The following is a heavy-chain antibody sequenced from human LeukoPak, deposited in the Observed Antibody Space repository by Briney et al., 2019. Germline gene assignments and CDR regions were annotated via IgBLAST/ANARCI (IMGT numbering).Heavy chain of an antibody. CDR1: GYTFTSFG. V-gene: IGHV1-18*01. Sequence: ASVKVSCKASGYTFTSFGISWVRQAPGEGLEWVGWVSASNGHTNYAQKLKGRVTMTTDTSTTTAFMDLRSLTSDDTAVYYCARDHWNSDREFAFWGQGTLVTVSS. J-gene: IGHJ4*02. CDR3: ARDHWNSDREFAF. CDR2: VSASNGHT. D-gene: IGHD1/OR15-1a*01.